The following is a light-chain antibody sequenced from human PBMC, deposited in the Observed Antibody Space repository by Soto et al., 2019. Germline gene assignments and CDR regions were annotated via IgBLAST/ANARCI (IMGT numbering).Light chain of an antibody. Sequence: EIVLTQSPATLSVSPGERATLSCRASQGLRGNLAWYQQRPGQAPRLLIFGTSSRATGIPARFNGGGSGTEFTLTIGSLQSEESAVYYCQQYADWPYTFGQGTKLEIK. J-gene: IGKJ2*01. CDR1: QGLRGN. V-gene: IGKV3-15*01. CDR2: GTS. CDR3: QQYADWPYT.